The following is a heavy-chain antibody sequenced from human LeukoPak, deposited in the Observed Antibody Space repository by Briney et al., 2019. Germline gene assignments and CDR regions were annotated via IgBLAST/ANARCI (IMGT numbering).Heavy chain of an antibody. CDR1: GYSVSSGYY. CDR2: IYHSGST. CDR3: ASGTLDAFDI. Sequence: SETLSLTCAVSGYSVSSGYYWGWIRQTPGKGLEWIGSIYHSGSTYYNPSLKSRGTISVDTSKNQFSLKLSSVTAADTAVYYCASGTLDAFDIWGQGTMVTVSS. V-gene: IGHV4-38-2*01. J-gene: IGHJ3*02. D-gene: IGHD3-10*01.